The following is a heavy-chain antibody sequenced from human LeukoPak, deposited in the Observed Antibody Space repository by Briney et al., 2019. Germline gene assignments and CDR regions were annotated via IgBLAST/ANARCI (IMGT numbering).Heavy chain of an antibody. CDR1: GYTFTGYY. J-gene: IGHJ6*02. Sequence: ASVKVSCKASGYTFTGYYMHWVRQAPGQGLEWMGIINPSGGSTSYAQKFQGRVTMTRDTSTSTVYMELSSLRSEDTAVYYCASSDTAMNYYYGMDVWGQGTTVTVSS. V-gene: IGHV1-46*01. CDR3: ASSDTAMNYYYGMDV. D-gene: IGHD5-18*01. CDR2: INPSGGST.